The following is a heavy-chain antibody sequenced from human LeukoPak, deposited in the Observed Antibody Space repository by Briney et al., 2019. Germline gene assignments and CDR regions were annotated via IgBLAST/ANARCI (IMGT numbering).Heavy chain of an antibody. CDR3: ARVYHYDFWSTDYYYYMDV. Sequence: PSETLSLTCTVSGGSISSYYWSWIRQPAGKGLEWIGRIYTSGSTNHNPSLKSRVTMSVDTSKNQFSLKLSSVTAADTAVDYCARVYHYDFWSTDYYYYMDVWGKGTTVTVSS. D-gene: IGHD3-3*01. J-gene: IGHJ6*03. V-gene: IGHV4-4*07. CDR1: GGSISSYY. CDR2: IYTSGST.